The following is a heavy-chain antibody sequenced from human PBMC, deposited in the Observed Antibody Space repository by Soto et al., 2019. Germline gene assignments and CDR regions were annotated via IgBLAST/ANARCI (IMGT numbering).Heavy chain of an antibody. CDR2: THPGDSDT. D-gene: IGHD3-10*02. CDR1: GYSFTTYW. J-gene: IGHJ4*02. V-gene: IGHV5-51*01. Sequence: GESLKISCKASGYSFTTYWIGWVRQKSGEGLEWVGITHPGDSDTRYSPSFQGQVTISADESITTAYLQWSSLKASDTAMYYCVRRFYCSESRGELDYWGQGTLVPVSS. CDR3: VRRFYCSESRGELDY.